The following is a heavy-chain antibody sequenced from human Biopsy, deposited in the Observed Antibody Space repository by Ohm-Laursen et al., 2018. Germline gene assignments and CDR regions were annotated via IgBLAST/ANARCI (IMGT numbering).Heavy chain of an antibody. CDR2: ISYSRDT. V-gene: IGHV4-59*08. D-gene: IGHD6-19*01. J-gene: IGHJ3*02. CDR1: GGSISGSS. Sequence: PSETLSLTCTVSGGSISGSSWSWIRQAPGKGLEGIGYISYSRDTTYNPSLKSRITISVDASKNQFSLKLTSVTAADTAVYYCAKHGSGWTGDDAFHIWGQGTMVTVSS. CDR3: AKHGSGWTGDDAFHI.